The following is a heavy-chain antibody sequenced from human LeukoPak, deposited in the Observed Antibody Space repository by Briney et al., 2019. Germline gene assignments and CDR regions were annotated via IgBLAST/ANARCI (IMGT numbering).Heavy chain of an antibody. J-gene: IGHJ3*02. CDR2: ISGSGGST. Sequence: GGSLRLSCAASGFTFSSYAMSWVRQAPGKGLEWVSAISGSGGSTYYADSVKGRFTISRDNSKNTLYLQMNSLRAEDTAVYYCARDWDSSGYYTDAFDIWGQGTMVTVSS. V-gene: IGHV3-23*01. CDR3: ARDWDSSGYYTDAFDI. CDR1: GFTFSSYA. D-gene: IGHD3-22*01.